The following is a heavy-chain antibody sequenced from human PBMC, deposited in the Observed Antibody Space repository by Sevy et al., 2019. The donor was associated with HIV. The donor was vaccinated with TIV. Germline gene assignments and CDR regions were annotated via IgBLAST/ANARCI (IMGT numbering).Heavy chain of an antibody. CDR2: IKEDGSQK. CDR1: GFSFSKYW. CDR3: ARDPDILSGYPSHYFDY. J-gene: IGHJ4*02. V-gene: IGHV3-7*01. Sequence: GGSLRLSCAASGFSFSKYWMSWVRQAPGKGLEWVAIIKEDGSQKNYLESVKGRFTISRDNAKNLLYLQMNNLRADDTVVYYCARDPDILSGYPSHYFDYWGQGTLVTVSS. D-gene: IGHD3-9*01.